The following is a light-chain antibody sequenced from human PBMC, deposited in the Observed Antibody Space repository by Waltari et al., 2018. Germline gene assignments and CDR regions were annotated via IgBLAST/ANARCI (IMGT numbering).Light chain of an antibody. J-gene: IGLJ2*01. Sequence: QSVLTQPPSVSAAPGQKVTISCSGSSSTIENNYVSWYQQLPGTAPKLLIYENNHRPSWFPDRFSGSNAGTSATLDITGLQTGDEADYYFGAWDSSLTAGVFGGGTKLTVL. CDR1: SSTIENNY. V-gene: IGLV1-51*02. CDR3: GAWDSSLTAGV. CDR2: ENN.